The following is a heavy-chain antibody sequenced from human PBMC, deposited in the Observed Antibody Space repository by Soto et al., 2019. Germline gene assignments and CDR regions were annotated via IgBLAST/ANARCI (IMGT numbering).Heavy chain of an antibody. V-gene: IGHV3-23*01. Sequence: GGSLRLSCAASGFTFSSYAMSWVRQAPGKGLEWVSAISGSGGSTYYADSVKGRFTISRDNSKNTLYLQMNSLRAEDTAVYYCAKTLRIVVITSSSPYGMDVWGQGTTVIVSS. D-gene: IGHD3-22*01. CDR1: GFTFSSYA. CDR3: AKTLRIVVITSSSPYGMDV. CDR2: ISGSGGST. J-gene: IGHJ6*02.